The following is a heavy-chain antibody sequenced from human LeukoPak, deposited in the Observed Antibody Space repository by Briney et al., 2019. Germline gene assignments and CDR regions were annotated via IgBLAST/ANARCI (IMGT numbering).Heavy chain of an antibody. Sequence: GGSLRLSCAASGFTFRSYGMHWVRQAPGKGLEYVSAISSNGGRTYYANSVRGRFTISRDNSRNTLYLQMGSLRAEDMAVYYCATYYYDSGGFHFHHWGQGTLVTVSS. CDR3: ATYYYDSGGFHFHH. CDR1: GFTFRSYG. J-gene: IGHJ1*01. CDR2: ISSNGGRT. V-gene: IGHV3-64*01. D-gene: IGHD3-22*01.